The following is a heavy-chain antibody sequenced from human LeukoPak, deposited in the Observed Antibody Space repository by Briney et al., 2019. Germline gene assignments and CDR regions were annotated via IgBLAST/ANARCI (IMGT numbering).Heavy chain of an antibody. D-gene: IGHD1-26*01. V-gene: IGHV4-34*01. CDR3: ARDPTTEFYY. CDR2: INHSGST. CDR1: GGSFSGYY. Sequence: SETLSLTCAVYGGSFSGYYWSWIRQPPGKGLEWIGEINHSGSTNYNPSLKSRVTISVDTSQNQFPLKPCSVTAADTAVYYRARDPTTEFYYWGQGTLVTVSS. J-gene: IGHJ4*02.